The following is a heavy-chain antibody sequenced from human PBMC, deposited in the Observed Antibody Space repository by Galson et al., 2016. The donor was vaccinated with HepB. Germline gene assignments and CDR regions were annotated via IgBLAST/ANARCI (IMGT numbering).Heavy chain of an antibody. CDR2: ISYDGSNK. V-gene: IGHV3-30*18. CDR3: AKEGWVFSYYFDY. Sequence: SLRLSCAASGFTFSSYGMHWVRQAPGKGLECVAVISYDGSNKYYADSVKGRFTISRDNSKNTLCLQMNSLRAEDTAVYYCAKEGWVFSYYFDYWGQGTVVTVSS. CDR1: GFTFSSYG. D-gene: IGHD2/OR15-2a*01. J-gene: IGHJ4*02.